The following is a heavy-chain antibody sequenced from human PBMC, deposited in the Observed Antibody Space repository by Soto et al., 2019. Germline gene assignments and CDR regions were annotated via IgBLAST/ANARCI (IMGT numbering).Heavy chain of an antibody. CDR3: ARDPRQTDYYYYMDV. CDR2: ISSSSSTI. J-gene: IGHJ6*03. V-gene: IGHV3-48*01. Sequence: GGSLRLSCAASGFTFSSYSMNWVRQAPGKGLEWVSYISSSSSTIYYADSVKGRFTISRDNAKNSLYLQMNSLRAEDTAVYYRARDPRQTDYYYYMDVWGKGTTVTVSS. CDR1: GFTFSSYS.